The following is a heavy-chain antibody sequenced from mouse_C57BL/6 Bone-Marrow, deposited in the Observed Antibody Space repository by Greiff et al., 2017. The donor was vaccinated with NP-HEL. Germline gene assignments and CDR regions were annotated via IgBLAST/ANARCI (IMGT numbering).Heavy chain of an antibody. J-gene: IGHJ3*01. V-gene: IGHV1-82*01. D-gene: IGHD2-4*01. Sequence: VQLKESGPELVKPGASVKISCKASGYAFSSSWMNWVKQRPGKGLEWIGRIYPGDGDTNYNGKFKGKATLTADKSSSTAYMQLSSLTSEDSAVYFCARSKGLRPWFAYWGQGTLVTVSA. CDR2: IYPGDGDT. CDR3: ARSKGLRPWFAY. CDR1: GYAFSSSW.